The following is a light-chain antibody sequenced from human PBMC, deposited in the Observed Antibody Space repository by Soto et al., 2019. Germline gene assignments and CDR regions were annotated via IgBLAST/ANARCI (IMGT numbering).Light chain of an antibody. CDR1: SSDVGGYNY. V-gene: IGLV2-8*01. Sequence: QSVLTQPPSASWSPGQSVTISCTGTSSDVGGYNYVSWYQQHPGKAPKLMIYEVSKRPSGVPDRFSGSKSGNTASLTVSVLQAEDEADYYCSSYAGSNNFGVFGVGTKVTVL. CDR3: SSYAGSNNFGV. CDR2: EVS. J-gene: IGLJ3*02.